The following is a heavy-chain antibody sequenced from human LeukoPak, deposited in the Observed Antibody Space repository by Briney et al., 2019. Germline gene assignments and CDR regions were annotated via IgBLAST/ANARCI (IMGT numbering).Heavy chain of an antibody. CDR3: AAEMQQYFHH. Sequence: PGGSLRLSCAASGFTFDDYTMHWVRQVPGQGLDWVALITHDGGYTYYSDSVKGRFTISRDNSGDSLFLQMSNLRTEDSALYYCAAEMQQYFHHWGQGTLVTVSS. J-gene: IGHJ1*01. V-gene: IGHV3-43*01. CDR2: ITHDGGYT. CDR1: GFTFDDYT. D-gene: IGHD6-13*01.